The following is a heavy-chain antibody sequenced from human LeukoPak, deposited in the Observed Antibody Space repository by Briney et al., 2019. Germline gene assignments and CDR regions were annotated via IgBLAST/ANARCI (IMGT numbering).Heavy chain of an antibody. CDR1: GYTFTDYY. Sequence: ASVKVSCKASGYTFTDYYKHWVRQAPGQGLEWMGWINPNSGGTNYAQKFQGRVTMTRDTSISTAYMELSRLTYDDTAVYYCAGLPRYNWNEPLDYWGQGTLVTVSS. D-gene: IGHD1-20*01. CDR2: INPNSGGT. J-gene: IGHJ4*02. V-gene: IGHV1-2*02. CDR3: AGLPRYNWNEPLDY.